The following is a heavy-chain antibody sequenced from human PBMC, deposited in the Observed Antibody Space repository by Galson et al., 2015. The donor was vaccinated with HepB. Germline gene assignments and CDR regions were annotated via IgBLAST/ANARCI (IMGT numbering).Heavy chain of an antibody. J-gene: IGHJ6*02. CDR1: GYTFTSYG. V-gene: IGHV1-18*01. D-gene: IGHD3-9*01. CDR3: ARDYDILTINNYYYGMDV. CDR2: ISAYNGNT. Sequence: SVKVSCKASGYTFTSYGISWVRQAPGQGLEWMGWISAYNGNTNYAQKLQGRVTMTTDTSTSTAYMELRSLRSDDTAVYYCARDYDILTINNYYYGMDVWGQGTTVTVSS.